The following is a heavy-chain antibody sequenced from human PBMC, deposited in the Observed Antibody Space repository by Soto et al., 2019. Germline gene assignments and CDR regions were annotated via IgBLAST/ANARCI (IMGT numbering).Heavy chain of an antibody. CDR1: GFTFSSYA. CDR2: ISGSGGST. CDR3: AKEPHSGGSSQKYNWFDP. Sequence: GGSLRLSCAASGFTFSSYAMSWVRQAPGKGLEWVSAISGSGGSTYYADSVKGRFTISRDNSKNTLYLQMNSLRAEDTAVYYCAKEPHSGGSSQKYNWFDPWGQGTLVTVSS. D-gene: IGHD2-15*01. J-gene: IGHJ5*02. V-gene: IGHV3-23*01.